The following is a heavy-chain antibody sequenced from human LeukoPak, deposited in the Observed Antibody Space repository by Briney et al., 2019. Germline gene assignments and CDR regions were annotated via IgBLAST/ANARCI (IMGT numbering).Heavy chain of an antibody. CDR1: GCTFSSYA. CDR3: ARERRGDAYYYYYGMAV. V-gene: IGHV3-30*04. CDR2: ISYDGSNK. D-gene: IGHD4-17*01. J-gene: IGHJ6*02. Sequence: GGSLRLSCAASGCTFSSYAMHWVRQAPGKGLEWVAVISYDGSNKYYADSVKGRFTISRDNSKNTLYLQMNSLRAEDTAVYYCARERRGDAYYYYYGMAVWGQGTTVTVSS.